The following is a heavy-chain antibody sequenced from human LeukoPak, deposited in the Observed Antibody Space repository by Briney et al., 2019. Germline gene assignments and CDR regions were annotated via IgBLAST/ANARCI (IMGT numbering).Heavy chain of an antibody. V-gene: IGHV3-30-3*01. CDR2: ISYDGSNK. CDR3: ARDMGGLRYFDWSHGPHFDY. Sequence: PGGSLRLSCAASGFTFSSYAMHWVRQALGKGLEWVAFISYDGSNKYYADSVKGRFTISRDNSKNTLYLQMNSLRAEDTAVYYCARDMGGLRYFDWSHGPHFDYWGQGTLVTVSS. J-gene: IGHJ4*02. CDR1: GFTFSSYA. D-gene: IGHD3-9*01.